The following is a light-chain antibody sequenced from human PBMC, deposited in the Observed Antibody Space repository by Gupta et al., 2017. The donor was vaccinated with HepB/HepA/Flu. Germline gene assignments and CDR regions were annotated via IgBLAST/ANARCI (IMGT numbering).Light chain of an antibody. V-gene: IGKV3-11*01. Sequence: PGERATLCCRSSQSVINYLAWFQQRPGQAPRLLIYDAFNRATGIPARFSGSGSGTDFTLTISSLEPEDFAVYYCQQGYNWHIFGGGTKVEIK. J-gene: IGKJ4*01. CDR1: QSVINY. CDR3: QQGYNWHI. CDR2: DAF.